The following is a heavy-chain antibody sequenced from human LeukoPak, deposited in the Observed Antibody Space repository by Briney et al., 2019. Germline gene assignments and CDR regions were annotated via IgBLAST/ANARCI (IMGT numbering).Heavy chain of an antibody. CDR2: FDPEDGET. CDR3: WTPRVPAAISNAFDI. CDR1: GYTLTELS. Sequence: ASVKVSCKVSGYTLTELSMHWVRQAPGEGLEWMGGFDPEDGETIYAQKFQGRVTMTEDTSTDTAYMELSSLRSEDTAVYYCWTPRVPAAISNAFDIWGQGTMVTVSS. D-gene: IGHD2-2*02. J-gene: IGHJ3*02. V-gene: IGHV1-24*01.